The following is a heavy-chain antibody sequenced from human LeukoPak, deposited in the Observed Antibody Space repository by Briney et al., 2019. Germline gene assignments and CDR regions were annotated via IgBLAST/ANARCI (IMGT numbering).Heavy chain of an antibody. CDR3: ATIVVVPAAILNAFDI. CDR2: IKEDGSEL. Sequence: GGSLRLSCADSGFTFSSYWMTWVRQAPGKGLEWVATIKEDGSELYYVDFVKGRFTISRDNAKNSLYLQMNSLRAEDTAVYYCATIVVVPAAILNAFDIWGQGTMVTVSS. J-gene: IGHJ3*02. D-gene: IGHD2-2*01. V-gene: IGHV3-7*01. CDR1: GFTFSSYW.